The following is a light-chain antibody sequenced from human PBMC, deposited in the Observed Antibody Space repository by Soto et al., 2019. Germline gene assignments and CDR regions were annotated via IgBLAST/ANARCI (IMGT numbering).Light chain of an antibody. CDR1: RGDGGGYNY. J-gene: IGLJ2*01. Sequence: QSVLTQPAYVSGSPGQSITMSFTGTRGDGGGYNYVSWYQQHPGKAPKLMIYDVSNRPSGVSNRFSGSKSGNTASLTISGLQAEDEADYYCSSYTSSSTLVVFGGGTKVTGL. CDR2: DVS. CDR3: SSYTSSSTLVV. V-gene: IGLV2-14*01.